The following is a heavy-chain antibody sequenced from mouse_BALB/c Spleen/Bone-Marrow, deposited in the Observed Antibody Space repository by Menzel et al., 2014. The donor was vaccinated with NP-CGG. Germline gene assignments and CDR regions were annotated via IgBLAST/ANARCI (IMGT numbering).Heavy chain of an antibody. CDR1: GFSLTNYD. D-gene: IGHD1-1*01. V-gene: IGHV2-9-2*01. Sequence: VKLVESGPGLVAPSQGLSITCTVSGFSLTNYDISWIRQPPGKGLEWLGVIWTGGGTNYNSAFMSRLSISKDNSKSQVFLKMNSLQTDDTAIYYCVRDRGYYGYAMDYWGQGTSVTVSS. CDR3: VRDRGYYGYAMDY. CDR2: IWTGGGT. J-gene: IGHJ4*01.